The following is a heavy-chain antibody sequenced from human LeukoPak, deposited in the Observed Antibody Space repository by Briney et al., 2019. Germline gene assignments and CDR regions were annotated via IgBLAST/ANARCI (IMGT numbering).Heavy chain of an antibody. J-gene: IGHJ3*02. D-gene: IGHD3/OR15-3a*01. Sequence: GGSLRLSCAASGFTFHDYAMHWVRQVPGKGLEWVSGITWNSGSVLYADSVRGRFTISRDNAKNSLYLQMNSLRPEDMAFYYCEKGLGVASLIVDALDMWGQGTMVTV. CDR1: GFTFHDYA. CDR3: EKGLGVASLIVDALDM. V-gene: IGHV3-9*03. CDR2: ITWNSGSV.